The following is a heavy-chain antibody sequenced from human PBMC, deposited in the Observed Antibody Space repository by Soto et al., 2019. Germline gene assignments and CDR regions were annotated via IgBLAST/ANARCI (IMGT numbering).Heavy chain of an antibody. Sequence: GSLRLSCAASGFVFNMYWMHWVRQVPGEGQEWVTRINDDGTRTDYADSAKGRFTISRDNAKDILYLQMNALRVDDTAVYYCIRGPRPSSVGTGAFWGQGTLVTVSS. D-gene: IGHD3-10*01. V-gene: IGHV3-74*01. J-gene: IGHJ4*02. CDR2: INDDGTRT. CDR1: GFVFNMYW. CDR3: IRGPRPSSVGTGAF.